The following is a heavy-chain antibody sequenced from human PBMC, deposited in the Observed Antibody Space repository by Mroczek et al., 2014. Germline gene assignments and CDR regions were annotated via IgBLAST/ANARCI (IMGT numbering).Heavy chain of an antibody. CDR1: GYTFTSYY. CDR3: ARALIDSSGYKPAYYYYYGMDV. V-gene: IGHV1-46*03. Sequence: QVQLVESGAEVKKPGASVKVSCKASGYTFTSYYMHWVRQAPGQGLEWMGIINPSGGSTSYAQKFQGRVTMTRDTSTSTVYMELSSLRSEDTAVYYCARALIDSSGYKPAYYYYYGMDVWGQGTTVTVSS. J-gene: IGHJ6*02. CDR2: INPSGGST. D-gene: IGHD3-22*01.